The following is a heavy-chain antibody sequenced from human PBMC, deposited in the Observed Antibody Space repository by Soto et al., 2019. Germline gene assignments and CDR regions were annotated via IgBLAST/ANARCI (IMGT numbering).Heavy chain of an antibody. Sequence: SETLSLTCTVSGGSISSYYWSWIRQPPGKGLEWIGYIYYSGSTNYNPSLKSRVTISVDTSKNQFSLKLSSVTAADTAVYYCARDLGFWSEPTFDPWGQGTLVTVSS. CDR2: IYYSGST. CDR1: GGSISSYY. J-gene: IGHJ5*02. V-gene: IGHV4-59*01. D-gene: IGHD3-3*01. CDR3: ARDLGFWSEPTFDP.